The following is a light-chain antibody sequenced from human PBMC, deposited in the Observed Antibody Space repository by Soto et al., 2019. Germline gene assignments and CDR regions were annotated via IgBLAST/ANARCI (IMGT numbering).Light chain of an antibody. V-gene: IGKV1-27*01. CDR2: ATS. CDR1: QGIAPY. CDR3: KKYICARLT. J-gene: IGKJ4*01. Sequence: DVQMTQSPSSLSAFVGDRVTITCRASQGIAPYLAWFQQKPGKVPKLLIYATSTLQSGVPSRFSGSGSGTDFTLTINSLQPEDFGSYYCKKYICARLTFGGGTKVEIK.